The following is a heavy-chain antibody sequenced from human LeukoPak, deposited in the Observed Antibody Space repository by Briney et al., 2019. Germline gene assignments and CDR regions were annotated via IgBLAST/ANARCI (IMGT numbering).Heavy chain of an antibody. CDR3: ARDWDDILTGDY. J-gene: IGHJ4*02. CDR2: ISAYNGNT. CDR1: GYTFTSYG. Sequence: ASVKVSCKASGYTFTSYGISWVRQAPGQGLEWIGWISAYNGNTNYAQKLQGRVTMTTDTSTSTAYMELRSLRSDDTAVYYCARDWDDILTGDYWGQGTLVTVSS. D-gene: IGHD3-9*01. V-gene: IGHV1-18*01.